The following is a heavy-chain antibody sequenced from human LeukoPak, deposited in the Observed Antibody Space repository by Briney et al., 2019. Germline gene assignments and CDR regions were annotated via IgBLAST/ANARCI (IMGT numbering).Heavy chain of an antibody. CDR1: GVSVSTSH. J-gene: IGHJ4*02. V-gene: IGHV4-59*02. CDR3: SEGYFEPFDH. CDR2: LSYTGKT. Sequence: SETLSLTCNVSGVSVSTSHWNWVRQRPGKGLEWIGCLSYTGKTDYDPSLKSRVSISLGSSNNHFSLKLTSVTAADTAVYYCSEGYFEPFDHWGQGILVTVSS. D-gene: IGHD2/OR15-2a*01.